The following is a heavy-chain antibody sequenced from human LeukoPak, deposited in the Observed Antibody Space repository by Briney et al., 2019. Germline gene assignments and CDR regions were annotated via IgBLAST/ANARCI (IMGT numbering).Heavy chain of an antibody. Sequence: ASVKVSCKASGYTFTGYYMHWVRQAPGQGHEWMGRINPNSGGTNYAQKFQGRVTMTRDTSISTAYMELSRLRSDDTAVYYCARQVRGVTLFDYWGQGTLVTVSS. D-gene: IGHD3-10*01. J-gene: IGHJ4*02. V-gene: IGHV1-2*06. CDR1: GYTFTGYY. CDR3: ARQVRGVTLFDY. CDR2: INPNSGGT.